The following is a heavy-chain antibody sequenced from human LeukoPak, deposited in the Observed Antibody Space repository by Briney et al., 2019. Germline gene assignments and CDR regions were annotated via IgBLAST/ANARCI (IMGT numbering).Heavy chain of an antibody. J-gene: IGHJ6*02. V-gene: IGHV3-23*01. CDR1: GFTFSNYA. Sequence: GGSLTLSCAASGFTFSNYAMRWVRQAPGKGLDWVTSIDPGTGAVPIYADSVKGRLTISRDNSKNPLYLQLNSLRGHGSAVYFCAKNYDWVLGVRFALVVWGHGTTVTV. CDR2: IDPGTGAVP. D-gene: IGHD3-22*01. CDR3: AKNYDWVLGVRFALVV.